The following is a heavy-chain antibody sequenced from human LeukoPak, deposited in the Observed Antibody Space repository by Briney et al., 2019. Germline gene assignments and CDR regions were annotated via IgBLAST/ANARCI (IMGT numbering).Heavy chain of an antibody. CDR3: ARDRNYGSGSYGIGWFDP. J-gene: IGHJ5*02. CDR2: INPNSGKT. Sequence: ASVKVSCKAPGYTFTAYYMXWVRXAPGQXLEWMGXINPNSGKTNYAQKFQGRVTMTTDTSISTAYMELSRLRSDDTAVYYCARDRNYGSGSYGIGWFDPWGQGTLVTVSS. D-gene: IGHD3-10*01. V-gene: IGHV1-2*02. CDR1: GYTFTAYY.